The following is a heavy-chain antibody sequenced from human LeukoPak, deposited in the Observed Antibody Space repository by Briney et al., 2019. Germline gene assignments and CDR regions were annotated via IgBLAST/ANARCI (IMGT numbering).Heavy chain of an antibody. J-gene: IGHJ3*01. CDR1: GGALSGYF. CDR2: MTQSGST. D-gene: IGHD3-16*01. V-gene: IGHV4-34*01. Sequence: SETLSLTCAVYGGALSGYFWTWIRQSPGKGLEWIEEMTQSGSTNSNPSLKSRVTASADTSQNQLSPKVGSVFGANTGVYYCARYPGGRNFDPWGQRTMVTVSA. CDR3: ARYPGGRNFDP.